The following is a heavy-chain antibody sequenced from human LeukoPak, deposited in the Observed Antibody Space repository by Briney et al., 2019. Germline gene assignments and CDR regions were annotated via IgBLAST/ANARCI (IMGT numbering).Heavy chain of an antibody. CDR2: IESDGTGA. V-gene: IGHV3-74*03. D-gene: IGHD2-8*01. CDR1: GFTVSGDR. J-gene: IGHJ4*02. CDR3: VRGGFNGN. Sequence: GGSLRLSWIAYGFTVSGDRMHWVRQVPGKGLVWASRIESDGTGAVYADAVEGRFTISRDNAKNTLYLQMNSLRAEDTAVYYCVRGGFNGNWGQGTLVTVSS.